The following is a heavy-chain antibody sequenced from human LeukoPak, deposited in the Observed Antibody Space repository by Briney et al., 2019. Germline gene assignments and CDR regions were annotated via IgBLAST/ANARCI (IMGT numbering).Heavy chain of an antibody. J-gene: IGHJ4*02. V-gene: IGHV3-30*02. D-gene: IGHD4-17*01. CDR1: GFTFSDHN. Sequence: GGSLRLSCAASGFTFSDHNMDWVRQAPGKGLEWLTFIRYDGSKEFYADSVKGRFTISRDNSKNTLYLQMNSLRAEDTALYYCAKRARYGDLLDYWGQGTLVTVSS. CDR3: AKRARYGDLLDY. CDR2: IRYDGSKE.